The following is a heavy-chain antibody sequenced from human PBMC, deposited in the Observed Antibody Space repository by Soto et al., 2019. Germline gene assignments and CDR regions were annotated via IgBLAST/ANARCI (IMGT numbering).Heavy chain of an antibody. CDR2: ISTNNGNT. CDR1: GYTFSNYD. J-gene: IGHJ4*02. V-gene: IGHV1-18*04. D-gene: IGHD6-19*01. CDR3: VRVTIAVAGWAFDY. Sequence: QVQLVQSGAEVKKPGASVKVSCKASGYTFSNYDISWVRQAPGQGLEWMGWISTNNGNTDHAQKLQGRVTMTTDTSTTTAYMELRSLRSDDTAVYYCVRVTIAVAGWAFDYWGQGTMVTVSS.